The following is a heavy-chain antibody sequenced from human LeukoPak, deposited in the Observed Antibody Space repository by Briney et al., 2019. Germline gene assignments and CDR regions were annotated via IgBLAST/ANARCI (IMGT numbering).Heavy chain of an antibody. CDR1: GFSLSATGEE. Sequence: SAPTLVHPTQTLTLTYTFSGFSLSATGEEMGWIRQPPGKALEWLALIYWNDDKSYSPSLKSRLTITKDTSKNQVVLTMTNMDPVDTATYYCAHRARVDNSLGDNWFDPWGQGTLVTVSS. CDR2: IYWNDDK. J-gene: IGHJ5*02. D-gene: IGHD3-10*01. CDR3: AHRARVDNSLGDNWFDP. V-gene: IGHV2-5*01.